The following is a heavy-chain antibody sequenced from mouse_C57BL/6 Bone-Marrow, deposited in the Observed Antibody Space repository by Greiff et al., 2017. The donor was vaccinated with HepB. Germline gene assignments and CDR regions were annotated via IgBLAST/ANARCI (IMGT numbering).Heavy chain of an antibody. V-gene: IGHV1-19*01. CDR2: INPYNGGT. Sequence: EVKLQESGPVLVKPGASVKMSCKASGYTFTDYYMNWVKQSHGKSLEWIGVINPYNGGTSYNQKFKGKATLTVDKSSSTAYMELNSLTSEDSAVYYCARSHPLYGNYAMDYWGQGTSVTVSS. D-gene: IGHD2-1*01. CDR3: ARSHPLYGNYAMDY. CDR1: GYTFTDYY. J-gene: IGHJ4*01.